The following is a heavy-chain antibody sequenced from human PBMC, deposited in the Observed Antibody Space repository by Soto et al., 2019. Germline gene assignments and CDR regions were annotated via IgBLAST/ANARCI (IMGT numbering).Heavy chain of an antibody. V-gene: IGHV3-23*01. CDR3: ARDLQQYYYYYGMDV. CDR1: GFTFSSYA. Sequence: PGGSLRLSCAASGFTFSSYAMNWVRQAPGKGLEWVSVISGSDGSTYYADSVKGRFTISRDNAKNSLYLQMNSLRAEDTAVYYCARDLQQYYYYYGMDVWGQGTTVTV. CDR2: ISGSDGST. J-gene: IGHJ6*02. D-gene: IGHD6-13*01.